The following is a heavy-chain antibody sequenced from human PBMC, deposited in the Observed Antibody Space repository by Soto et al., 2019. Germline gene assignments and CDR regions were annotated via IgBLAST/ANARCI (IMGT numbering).Heavy chain of an antibody. Sequence: ASVNVSCKSSGYTFTDYYIHWVRQAPGQGLEWMGWINPNSGGSNYPQKFQGRITMTRDTSISTAYMELSRLRSDDTAVYYCARVYGKTIAARPVWFDPWGQGTLVTVSS. J-gene: IGHJ5*02. V-gene: IGHV1-2*02. D-gene: IGHD6-6*01. CDR1: GYTFTDYY. CDR3: ARVYGKTIAARPVWFDP. CDR2: INPNSGGS.